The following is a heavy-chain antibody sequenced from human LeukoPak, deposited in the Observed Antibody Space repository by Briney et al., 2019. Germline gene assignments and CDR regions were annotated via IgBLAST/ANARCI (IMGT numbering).Heavy chain of an antibody. CDR3: AKDHLPGIVVADRDY. V-gene: IGHV3-53*01. CDR1: GFTVSSDY. CDR2: IYSGGNT. Sequence: PGGSLRLSCAASGFTVSSDYMSWVRQAPGKGLEWVSVIYSGGNTYYADSVKGRFTISRDNSKNTLYLQINSLRAEDTAVYYCAKDHLPGIVVADRDYWGQGTLSPSPQ. J-gene: IGHJ4*02. D-gene: IGHD6-19*01.